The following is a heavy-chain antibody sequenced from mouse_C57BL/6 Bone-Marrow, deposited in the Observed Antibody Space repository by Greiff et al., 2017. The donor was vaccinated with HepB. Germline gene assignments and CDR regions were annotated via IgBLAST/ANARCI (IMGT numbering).Heavy chain of an antibody. CDR2: IYPRSGNT. J-gene: IGHJ3*01. D-gene: IGHD1-1*01. CDR1: GYTFTSYD. V-gene: IGHV1-81*01. Sequence: QVQLQQSGAELARPGASVKLSCKASGYTFTSYDISWVKQRTGQGLEWIGEIYPRSGNTYYNEKFKGKATLTADKSSSTAYMELHSLTSEDSAVYFCARPVITTVRFAYWGQGTLVTVSA. CDR3: ARPVITTVRFAY.